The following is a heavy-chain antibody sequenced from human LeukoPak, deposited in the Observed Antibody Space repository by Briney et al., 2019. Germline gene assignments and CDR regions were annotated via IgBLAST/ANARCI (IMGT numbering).Heavy chain of an antibody. Sequence: PGGSLRLSCAASGFTFSSYAMHWVRQAPGNGLEWVAVLSYDARDIHYADSVRGRFTTSRDNSKNTLYLQMNSLRVEDTAIYYCARDDPGGIDYWGQGTLVSVSS. J-gene: IGHJ4*02. CDR1: GFTFSSYA. CDR3: ARDDPGGIDY. D-gene: IGHD3-16*01. CDR2: LSYDARDI. V-gene: IGHV3-30-3*01.